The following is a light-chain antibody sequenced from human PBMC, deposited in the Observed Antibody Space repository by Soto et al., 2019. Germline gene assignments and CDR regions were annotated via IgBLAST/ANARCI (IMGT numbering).Light chain of an antibody. V-gene: IGLV2-11*01. CDR3: CSYGGGYTPLL. CDR1: SSDVGGYNY. CDR2: DVT. J-gene: IGLJ2*01. Sequence: QSVLTQPRSVSGSPGQSVTISCTGTSSDVGGYNYVSWYQQHPGQAPKLMIYDVTKRPSGVPDRFSGSKSGNTASLSISGLQAEDEADYYCCSYGGGYTPLLFGGGTKRPS.